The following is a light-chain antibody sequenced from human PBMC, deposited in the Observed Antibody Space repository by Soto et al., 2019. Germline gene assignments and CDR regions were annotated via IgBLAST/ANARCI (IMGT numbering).Light chain of an antibody. Sequence: EIVLTQSPGTLSLSPGERATLSCRASQSVSSSYLAWYQQKPGQAPRLLFYGASSRATGIPDRFRGSGSGTDFTLTISRLEPEDFAVYYCQQYGSSPRSFGQGTKVEI. CDR3: QQYGSSPRS. V-gene: IGKV3-20*01. CDR1: QSVSSSY. J-gene: IGKJ1*01. CDR2: GAS.